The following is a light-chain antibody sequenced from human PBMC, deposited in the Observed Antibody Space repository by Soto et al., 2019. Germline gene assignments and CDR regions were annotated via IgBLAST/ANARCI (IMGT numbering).Light chain of an antibody. Sequence: EIVMTQSPATLSVSPGERATLSCRASQGVSSNLAWYQQKPGQAPRLLIYGASTRATGIPARFSGSGSGTEFTLTISSLQSEDFAVYYCQQYRAFGQGTKLEIK. V-gene: IGKV3-15*01. CDR3: QQYRA. CDR2: GAS. CDR1: QGVSSN. J-gene: IGKJ2*01.